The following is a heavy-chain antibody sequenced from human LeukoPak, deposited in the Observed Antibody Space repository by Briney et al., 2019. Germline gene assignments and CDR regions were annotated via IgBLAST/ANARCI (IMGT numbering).Heavy chain of an antibody. CDR1: GFTFSRYA. Sequence: GGSLRLSCAASGFTFSRYAMNWVRQAPGKGLEWVTAISGRGGSTYYADSVKGRFTISRDNSKNTLYLQMNSLRAEDTAVYYCAKDFFYYYDSIGFADYWGQGTLVTVSS. CDR3: AKDFFYYYDSIGFADY. V-gene: IGHV3-23*01. J-gene: IGHJ4*02. D-gene: IGHD3-22*01. CDR2: ISGRGGST.